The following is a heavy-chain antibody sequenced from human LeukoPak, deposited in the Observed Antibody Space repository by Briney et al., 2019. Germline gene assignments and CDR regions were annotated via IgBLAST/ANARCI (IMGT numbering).Heavy chain of an antibody. Sequence: GGSLRLSCAASRFTFSSYEMNWVRQAPGKGLEWVSYISGSGIKHYADSVKGRFTISRDNAKNSLYLQMNSLRVEDTAVYYYAREDTGVAFDIWGQGTTVTV. V-gene: IGHV3-48*03. J-gene: IGHJ3*02. CDR3: AREDTGVAFDI. D-gene: IGHD2-8*01. CDR1: RFTFSSYE. CDR2: ISGSGIK.